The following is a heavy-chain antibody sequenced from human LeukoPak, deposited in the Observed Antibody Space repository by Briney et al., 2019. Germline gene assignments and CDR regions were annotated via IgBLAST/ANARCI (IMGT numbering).Heavy chain of an antibody. D-gene: IGHD6-13*01. J-gene: IGHJ4*02. Sequence: VASVKVSCKASGGTFSSYAISWVRQAPGQGLEWMGWINPNSGGTNYAQKFQGRVTMTRDTSISTAYMELSRLRSDDTAVYYCARDRSYSSSWYYFDYWGQGTLVTVSS. CDR3: ARDRSYSSSWYYFDY. CDR2: INPNSGGT. V-gene: IGHV1-2*02. CDR1: GGTFSSYA.